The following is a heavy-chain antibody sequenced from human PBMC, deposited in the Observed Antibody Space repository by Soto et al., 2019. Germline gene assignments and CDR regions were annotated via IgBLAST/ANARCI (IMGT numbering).Heavy chain of an antibody. V-gene: IGHV3-15*01. CDR3: FTDRTYSPIGS. CDR2: IKRKTDGETT. CDR1: GFTFTNAW. Sequence: EVQLVESGGGLVQPGGSLRLSCAASGFTFTNAWMSWVRQAPGKGLEWVGRIKRKTDGETTDYAAFVKGRFTISRDDSKNQLYLQMKSLKTEDTAVYYCFTDRTYSPIGSWGQGTLVTVSS. D-gene: IGHD2-21*01. J-gene: IGHJ4*02.